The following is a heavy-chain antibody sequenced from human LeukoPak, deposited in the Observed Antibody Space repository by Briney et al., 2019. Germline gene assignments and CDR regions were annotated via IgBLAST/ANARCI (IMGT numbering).Heavy chain of an antibody. CDR1: GYIFTAHY. Sequence: ASVKVSCKASGYIFTAHYIHWVRQAPGQGLEWMGWINPNNGVTNYAQKFQGRVTMTRDTSITTAYMELSSLRSGDTAVYYCVRIYYGPDYWGEGTLVTVSS. D-gene: IGHD4-17*01. CDR2: INPNNGVT. CDR3: VRIYYGPDY. V-gene: IGHV1-2*02. J-gene: IGHJ4*02.